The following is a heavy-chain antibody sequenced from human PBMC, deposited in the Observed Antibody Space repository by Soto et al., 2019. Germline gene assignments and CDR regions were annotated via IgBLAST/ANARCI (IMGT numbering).Heavy chain of an antibody. Sequence: QVQLQQWGAGLLKPSETLSLTCAVYGGSFSGYYWSWIRQPTGKGLEWIGEINHSGSTNYNPSLKSRVTISVDTSKNQFSLKLSSVTAADTAVYYCARLQLVRSGYFDYWGQGTLVTVSS. D-gene: IGHD6-6*01. CDR3: ARLQLVRSGYFDY. V-gene: IGHV4-34*01. J-gene: IGHJ4*02. CDR1: GGSFSGYY. CDR2: INHSGST.